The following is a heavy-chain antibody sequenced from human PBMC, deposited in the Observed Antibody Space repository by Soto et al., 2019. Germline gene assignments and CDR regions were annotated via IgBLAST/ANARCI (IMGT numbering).Heavy chain of an antibody. Sequence: ASVKVSCKASGYTFTIYCISWVRRAPGQGLEWMGWISAYNGNTNYAQKLQGRVTMTTDTSTSTAYMELRSLRSDDTAVYYCARDIVVVPAACFDYWGQGTLVTVSS. CDR1: GYTFTIYC. V-gene: IGHV1-18*01. CDR3: ARDIVVVPAACFDY. CDR2: ISAYNGNT. J-gene: IGHJ4*02. D-gene: IGHD2-2*01.